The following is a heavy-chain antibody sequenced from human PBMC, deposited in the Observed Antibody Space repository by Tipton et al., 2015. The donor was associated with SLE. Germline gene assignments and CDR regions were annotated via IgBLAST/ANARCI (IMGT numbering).Heavy chain of an antibody. Sequence: SLRLSCAASGFTFSSYDMHWVRQATGKGLEWVSAIGTAGDTYYPGSVKGRFTISRENAKNSLYLQMNSLRAEDTAVYYCARGPIAAAWNWFDPWGQGTLVTVSS. CDR2: IGTAGDT. V-gene: IGHV3-13*01. D-gene: IGHD6-13*01. CDR3: ARGPIAAAWNWFDP. CDR1: GFTFSSYD. J-gene: IGHJ5*02.